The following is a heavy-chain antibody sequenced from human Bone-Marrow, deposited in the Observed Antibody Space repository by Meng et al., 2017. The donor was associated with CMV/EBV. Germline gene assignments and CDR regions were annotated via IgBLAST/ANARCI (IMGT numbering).Heavy chain of an antibody. V-gene: IGHV3-15*01. CDR2: VKSKTDGGTT. J-gene: IGHJ4*02. Sequence: GESLKISCAASGFTFSDYYMSWVRQAPGKGLEWVGRVKSKTDGGTTDYAAPVKGRFTISRDDSKNSLYLQMNSLKTEDTAVYYCSTGPAAPYYCGQGTLVTASS. CDR1: GFTFSDYY. CDR3: STGPAAPYY. D-gene: IGHD2-2*01.